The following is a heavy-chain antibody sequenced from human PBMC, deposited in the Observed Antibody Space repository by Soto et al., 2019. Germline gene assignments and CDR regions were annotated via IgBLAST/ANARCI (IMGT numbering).Heavy chain of an antibody. CDR2: LSHDGINK. J-gene: IGHJ4*02. Sequence: QVQLVESGGGVVQPGRSLRLSCAASGFTLSSHGMHWVGQAPGKGLEWVAVLSHDGINKFYAVSVEGRFTISRDDSKNTLYLQMISWRAEDTAMYYCAKENTFADYWGQGSVVTV. CDR1: GFTLSSHG. D-gene: IGHD2-2*02. V-gene: IGHV3-30*18. CDR3: AKENTFADY.